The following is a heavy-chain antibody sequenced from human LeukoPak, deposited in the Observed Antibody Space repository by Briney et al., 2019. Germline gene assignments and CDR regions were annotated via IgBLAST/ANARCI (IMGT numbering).Heavy chain of an antibody. D-gene: IGHD3-3*01. CDR2: INHSGST. J-gene: IGHJ3*02. CDR1: GGSFSGYY. CDR3: ARHYMVFGVVINASDI. Sequence: SETLSLTCAVYGGSFSGYYWSWIRQPPGKGLEWIGEINHSGSTNYNPSLKSRVTISVDTSKNQFSLKLSSVTAADTAVYYCARHYMVFGVVINASDIWGQGTMVTVSS. V-gene: IGHV4-34*01.